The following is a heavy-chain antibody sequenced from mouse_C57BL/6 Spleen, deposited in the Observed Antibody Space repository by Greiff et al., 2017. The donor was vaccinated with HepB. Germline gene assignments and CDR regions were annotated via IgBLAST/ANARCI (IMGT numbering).Heavy chain of an antibody. Sequence: VMLVESGAELARPGASVKLSCKASGYTFTSYGISWVKQRTGQGLEWIGEIYPRSGNTYYNEKFKGKATLTADKSSSTAYMELRSLTSEDSAVYFCGYSNYDFDYWGQGTTLTVSS. D-gene: IGHD2-5*01. CDR3: GYSNYDFDY. J-gene: IGHJ2*01. CDR2: IYPRSGNT. V-gene: IGHV1-81*01. CDR1: GYTFTSYG.